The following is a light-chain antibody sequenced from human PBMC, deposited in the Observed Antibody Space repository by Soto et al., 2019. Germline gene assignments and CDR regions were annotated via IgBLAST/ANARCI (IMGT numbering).Light chain of an antibody. CDR3: QQSYSTPLT. CDR1: QSISSY. V-gene: IGKV1-39*01. CDR2: AAS. J-gene: IGKJ4*01. Sequence: DIQMTQSPSSLSASVGDRVTITCRASQSISSYLNWYQQKPGKAPKLLIYAASSLQSGVPSRFSGSGSGTDFTLTTSSLQPEDFATYYCQQSYSTPLTFGGGTKVESK.